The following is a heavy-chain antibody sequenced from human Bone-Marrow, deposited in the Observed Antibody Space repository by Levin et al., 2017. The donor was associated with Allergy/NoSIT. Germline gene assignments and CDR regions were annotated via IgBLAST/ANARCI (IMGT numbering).Heavy chain of an antibody. CDR3: AKDLNEYFGSGNYFVS. V-gene: IGHV3-23*01. Sequence: GESLKISCAASGFTFSSYAMSWVRHAPGKGLEWVSAISGSDSRTYYSDSVKGRFTISRDNSKNTLDLQMNSLRPEDTATYYCAKDLNEYFGSGNYFVSWGQGTLVTVSS. CDR1: GFTFSSYA. J-gene: IGHJ4*02. CDR2: ISGSDSRT. D-gene: IGHD3-10*01.